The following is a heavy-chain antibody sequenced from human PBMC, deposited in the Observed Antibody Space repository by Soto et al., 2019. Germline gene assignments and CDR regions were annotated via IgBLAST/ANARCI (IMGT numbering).Heavy chain of an antibody. V-gene: IGHV1-69*02. CDR1: GGTFSSYT. D-gene: IGHD2-2*01. J-gene: IGHJ3*02. CDR2: IIPILGIA. CDR3: ARAGIVVVPAASDDAFDI. Sequence: QVQLVQSGAEVKKPGSSVKVSCKASGGTFSSYTISWVRQAPGQGLEWMGRIIPILGIANYAQKFQGRVTITADKSTSTAYMELSRLRSEDTAVYYCARAGIVVVPAASDDAFDIWGQGTMVTVSS.